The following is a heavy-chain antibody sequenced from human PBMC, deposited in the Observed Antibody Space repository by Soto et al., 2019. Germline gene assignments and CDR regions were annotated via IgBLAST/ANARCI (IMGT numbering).Heavy chain of an antibody. D-gene: IGHD3-22*01. Sequence: PSETLSLTCAVYGGSFSGYYWSWIRQPPGKGLEWIGEINHSGSTNYNPSLKSRVTISVDTSKNQFSLKLSSVTAADTAVYYCARGRYYDSSGYYYVAYYYYGMDVWGQGTTVT. CDR2: INHSGST. CDR3: ARGRYYDSSGYYYVAYYYYGMDV. J-gene: IGHJ6*02. V-gene: IGHV4-34*01. CDR1: GGSFSGYY.